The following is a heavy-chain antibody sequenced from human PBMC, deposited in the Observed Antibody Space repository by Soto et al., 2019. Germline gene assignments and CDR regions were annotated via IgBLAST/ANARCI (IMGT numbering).Heavy chain of an antibody. CDR2: INPSGGST. CDR3: AGGGSGRTSSAEAFDI. CDR1: GYTFISRY. D-gene: IGHD2-2*01. Sequence: ASVKVSCKASGYTFISRYIHWVRQAPGQGLEWMGMINPSGGSTTYAQKFQGRVTMTRDTSTSTVYMELSSPRSEDTAVYYCAGGGSGRTSSAEAFDIWGQGTLVTVSS. V-gene: IGHV1-46*01. J-gene: IGHJ3*02.